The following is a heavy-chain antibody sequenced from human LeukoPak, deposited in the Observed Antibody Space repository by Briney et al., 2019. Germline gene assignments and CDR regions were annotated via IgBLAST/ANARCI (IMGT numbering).Heavy chain of an antibody. CDR3: ARDNSYGFMGCMDY. V-gene: IGHV3-30*02. CDR2: TRYDGSHS. J-gene: IGHJ4*02. Sequence: PGGSLRLSCAASGFAFSTYGMHWVRQAPGKGLEWVAFTRYDGSHSEYEDSVKGRFSIAGDDSKSTLYLQMNSLRAEDTGVYYCARDNSYGFMGCMDYWGQGTRVTVSS. CDR1: GFAFSTYG. D-gene: IGHD5-18*01.